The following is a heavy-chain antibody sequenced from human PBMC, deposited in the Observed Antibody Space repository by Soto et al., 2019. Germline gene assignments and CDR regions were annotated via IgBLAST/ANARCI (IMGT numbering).Heavy chain of an antibody. Sequence: GGSLRLSCTASGFTFSRHAMTWVRQAPGKGLEWVSGLSDSGGSIYYADSVKGRFTISRDNSMNTLYLQMNTLRVEDTAIYYCAKVASSWYAGFFDLWGQGTLVTVSS. D-gene: IGHD6-13*01. CDR3: AKVASSWYAGFFDL. V-gene: IGHV3-23*01. CDR2: LSDSGGSI. CDR1: GFTFSRHA. J-gene: IGHJ4*02.